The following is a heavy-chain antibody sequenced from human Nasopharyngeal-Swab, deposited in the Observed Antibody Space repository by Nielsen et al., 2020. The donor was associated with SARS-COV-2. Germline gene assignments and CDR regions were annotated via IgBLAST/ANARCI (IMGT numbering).Heavy chain of an antibody. D-gene: IGHD3-22*01. V-gene: IGHV3-23*01. Sequence: GESLKISCAASGFTFSSYAMSWVRQAPGKGLEWVSAISGSGGSTYYAASVKGRFTISRDNSKNTLYLQMNSLRAEDTAVYYCAKDYYDSSGYYQHWYFDLWGRGTLVTVSS. J-gene: IGHJ2*01. CDR1: GFTFSSYA. CDR2: ISGSGGST. CDR3: AKDYYDSSGYYQHWYFDL.